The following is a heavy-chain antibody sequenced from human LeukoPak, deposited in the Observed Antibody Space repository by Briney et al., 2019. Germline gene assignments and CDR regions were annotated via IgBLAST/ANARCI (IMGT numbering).Heavy chain of an antibody. CDR3: ARPITGTTAAFDI. CDR1: GGSISSSSYY. D-gene: IGHD1-7*01. J-gene: IGHJ3*02. CDR2: IYYSGST. V-gene: IGHV4-39*07. Sequence: SETLSLTCTVSGGSISSSSYYWGWIRQPPGKGLEWIGSIYYSGSTYYNPSLKSRVTISVDTSKNQFSLELSSVTAADTAVYYCARPITGTTAAFDIWGQGTMVTVSS.